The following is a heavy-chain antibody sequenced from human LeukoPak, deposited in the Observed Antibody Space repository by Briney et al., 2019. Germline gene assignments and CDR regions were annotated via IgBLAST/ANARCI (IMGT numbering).Heavy chain of an antibody. CDR1: GFTFSSYA. V-gene: IGHV3-23*01. D-gene: IGHD6-19*01. CDR2: ISGSGGST. CDR3: ARRVAGLFDY. J-gene: IGHJ4*02. Sequence: PGGSLRLSCAASGFTFSSYAMSWVRQAPGKGLEWVSAISGSGGSTYYADSVKGRFTISRDNAKNSLYLQMNSLRAEDTAVYYCARRVAGLFDYWGQGTLVTVSS.